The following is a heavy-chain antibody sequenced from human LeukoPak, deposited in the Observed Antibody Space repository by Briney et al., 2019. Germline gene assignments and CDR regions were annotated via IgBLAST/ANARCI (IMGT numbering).Heavy chain of an antibody. CDR2: IYYSGST. CDR3: ARDTTYYGSGSYR. Sequence: PSETLSLTCTVSGGSISSYYWSWIRQPPGKGLEWIGYIYYSGSTNYNPSLKSRVTISVDTSKNQFSLKLSSVTAADTAVYYCARDTTYYGSGSYRWGQGTLVTVSS. D-gene: IGHD3-10*01. CDR1: GGSISSYY. V-gene: IGHV4-59*01. J-gene: IGHJ4*02.